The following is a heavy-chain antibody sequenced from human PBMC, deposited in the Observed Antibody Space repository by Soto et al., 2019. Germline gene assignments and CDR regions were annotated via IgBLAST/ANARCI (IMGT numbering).Heavy chain of an antibody. V-gene: IGHV4-31*03. J-gene: IGHJ4*02. CDR3: ARGLVVVAATPYFDY. CDR1: GGSISSGGYY. Sequence: QVQLQESGPGLVKPSQTLSLTCTVSGGSISSGGYYWSWIRQHPGKGLEWIGYIYYSGSTYYNPSLESRVTISVDTSKNQFSLKLSSVTAADTAVYYCARGLVVVAATPYFDYWGQGTLVPVSS. D-gene: IGHD2-15*01. CDR2: IYYSGST.